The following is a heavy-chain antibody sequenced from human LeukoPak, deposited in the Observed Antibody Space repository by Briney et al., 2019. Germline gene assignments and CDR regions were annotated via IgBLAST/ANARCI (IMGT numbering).Heavy chain of an antibody. J-gene: IGHJ4*02. D-gene: IGHD5-18*01. Sequence: PAGSLRLSCAASGFTFSSYWMHWVRQAPGKGLVWVSRINSDGSSTSYADSVKGRFTISRDNAKNTLYLQMNSLRAEDTAVYYCARVALEAGSTTMVTGGFDYWGQGTLVTAYS. V-gene: IGHV3-74*01. CDR1: GFTFSSYW. CDR3: ARVALEAGSTTMVTGGFDY. CDR2: INSDGSST.